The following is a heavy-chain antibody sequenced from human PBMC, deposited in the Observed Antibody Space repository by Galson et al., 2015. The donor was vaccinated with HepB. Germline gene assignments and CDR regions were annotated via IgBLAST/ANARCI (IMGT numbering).Heavy chain of an antibody. J-gene: IGHJ4*02. D-gene: IGHD3-22*01. CDR2: IRSATDGGTT. CDR3: STAQLSAYYYDTRGFYDYFDY. V-gene: IGHV3-15*01. Sequence: RQAPGKGLEWVGRIRSATDGGTTDYAAPVKGGFTISRDDSINTLYLQMNSLKTEDTAVYYCSTAQLSAYYYDTRGFYDYFDYWGQGTLVTVSS.